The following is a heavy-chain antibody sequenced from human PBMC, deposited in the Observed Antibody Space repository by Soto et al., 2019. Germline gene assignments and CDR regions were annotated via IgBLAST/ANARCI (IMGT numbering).Heavy chain of an antibody. J-gene: IGHJ6*02. CDR1: GGSIVSSGCY. D-gene: IGHD6-6*01. CDR3: AIHLGYSSSPYYYYGMDV. CDR2: IYYSGST. Sequence: SETLCLRCSVAGGSIVSSGCYWVWIRQPPGKGLEWIGSIYYSGSTYYNPSLKSRVTISVDTSKNQFSLKLSSVTAADTAVYYCAIHLGYSSSPYYYYGMDVWGQGTTVTVSS. V-gene: IGHV4-39*01.